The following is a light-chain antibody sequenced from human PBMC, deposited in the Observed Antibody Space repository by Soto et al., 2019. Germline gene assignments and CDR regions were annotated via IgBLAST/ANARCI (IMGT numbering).Light chain of an antibody. CDR2: GAS. CDR1: QSFNSIY. CDR3: HKYDSWT. Sequence: EIVLTQSPGTLSLSPGERATLSCRASQSFNSIYLAWYQQKPGQAPRLLIYGASSRATGIPDRFSGSGSGTDFTLTISRLELEDFAVYYCHKYDSWTSVQGTKVDIK. J-gene: IGKJ1*01. V-gene: IGKV3-20*01.